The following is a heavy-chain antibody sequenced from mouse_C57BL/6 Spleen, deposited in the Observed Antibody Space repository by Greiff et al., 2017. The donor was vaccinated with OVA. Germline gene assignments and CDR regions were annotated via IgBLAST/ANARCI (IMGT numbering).Heavy chain of an antibody. D-gene: IGHD2-3*01. CDR1: GYTFTSYW. J-gene: IGHJ4*01. V-gene: IGHV1-72*01. CDR3: ASPIYDGFMDY. CDR2: IDPNSGGT. Sequence: VQLQQPGAELVKPGASVKLSCKASGYTFTSYWMHWVKQRPGRGLEWIGRIDPNSGGTKYNEKFKSKATLTVDKPSSTAYMQLSSLTSEDSAVYYCASPIYDGFMDYWGQGTSVTVSS.